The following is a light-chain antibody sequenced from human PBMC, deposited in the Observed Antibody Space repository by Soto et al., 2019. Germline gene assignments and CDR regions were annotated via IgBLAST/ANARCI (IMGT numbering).Light chain of an antibody. CDR3: CSYAGSRPRRV. Sequence: QSALTQPASVSGSPGQSITISCTGTSSDVGSYNLVSWCQQHPGKAPKLMIYEGSKRPSGVSNRFSGSKSGNTASLTISGLQAEDEADYYCCSYAGSRPRRVFGGGTKVTVL. V-gene: IGLV2-23*01. J-gene: IGLJ2*01. CDR2: EGS. CDR1: SSDVGSYNL.